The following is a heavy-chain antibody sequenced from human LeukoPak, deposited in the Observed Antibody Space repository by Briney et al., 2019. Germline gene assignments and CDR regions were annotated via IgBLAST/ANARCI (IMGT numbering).Heavy chain of an antibody. CDR2: INPSGGST. J-gene: IGHJ5*02. D-gene: IGHD3-22*01. V-gene: IGHV1-46*01. CDR1: GYTFTSYY. Sequence: GASVKVSCKASGYTFTSYYMHWVRQAPGQGLEWMGIINPSGGSTSYAQKFQGRVTMTRDTSTSTVYMELSSLRSEDTAVYYCARKYYYDSSGYYFGRFDPWGQGTLVTVSS. CDR3: ARKYYYDSSGYYFGRFDP.